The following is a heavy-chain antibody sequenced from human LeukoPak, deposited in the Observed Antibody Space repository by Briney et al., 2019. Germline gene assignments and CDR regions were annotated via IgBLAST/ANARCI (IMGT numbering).Heavy chain of an antibody. D-gene: IGHD1-26*01. Sequence: SETLSLTCTVSGGSISSYYWSWIRQPAGKGLEWIGRIYTSGSTNYNPSLKSRVTMSVDTSKNQFSPKLSSVTAADTAVYYCARVGATMDYYYYMDVWGKGTTVTVSS. J-gene: IGHJ6*03. CDR3: ARVGATMDYYYYMDV. CDR2: IYTSGST. V-gene: IGHV4-4*07. CDR1: GGSISSYY.